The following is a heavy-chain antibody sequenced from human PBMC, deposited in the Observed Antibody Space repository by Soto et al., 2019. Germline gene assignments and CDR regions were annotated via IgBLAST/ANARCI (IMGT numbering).Heavy chain of an antibody. CDR1: GYTFTGYY. CDR3: AVEVYDFWSGYRREGRIAENDY. V-gene: IGHV1-2*02. D-gene: IGHD3-3*01. Sequence: AASVKVSCKASGYTFTGYYMHWVRQAPGQGLEWMGWINPNSGGTNYAQKFQGRVTMTRDTSISTAYMELSRLRSDDTAVYYCAVEVYDFWSGYRREGRIAENDYSGQGTLVPVSS. J-gene: IGHJ4*02. CDR2: INPNSGGT.